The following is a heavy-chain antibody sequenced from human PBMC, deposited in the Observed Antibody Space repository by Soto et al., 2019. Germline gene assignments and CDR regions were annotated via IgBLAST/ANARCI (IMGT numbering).Heavy chain of an antibody. J-gene: IGHJ6*02. D-gene: IGHD3-10*01. CDR1: GYTFTGYY. CDR2: INPNSGGT. Sequence: ASVKVSCKASGYTFTGYYMHWVRQAPGQGLEWMGWINPNSGGTNYPQKFQGRVTMTRDTSISTAYMEVSRLRSDDTAVYYCAREAPTGAPSYYYYGMDVWGQGTTVT. V-gene: IGHV1-2*02. CDR3: AREAPTGAPSYYYYGMDV.